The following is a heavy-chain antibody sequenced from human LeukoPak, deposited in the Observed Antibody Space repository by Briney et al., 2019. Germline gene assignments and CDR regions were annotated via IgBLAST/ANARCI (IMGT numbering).Heavy chain of an antibody. CDR2: IYYSGST. J-gene: IGHJ5*02. CDR3: ARPYYYGSGSYYSHWFDP. CDR1: GASISSSSYY. Sequence: SETLSLTCTVSGASISSSSYYWGWIRQPPGKGLEWIGSIYYSGSTYYNPSLKSRVTISVDTSKNQFSLKLSSVTAADTAVYYCARPYYYGSGSYYSHWFDPWGQGTLVTVSS. V-gene: IGHV4-39*01. D-gene: IGHD3-10*01.